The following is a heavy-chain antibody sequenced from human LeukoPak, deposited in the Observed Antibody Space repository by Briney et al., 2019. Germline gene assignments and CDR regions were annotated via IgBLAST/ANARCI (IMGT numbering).Heavy chain of an antibody. J-gene: IGHJ4*02. CDR3: AREFDWGHYLVLDY. D-gene: IGHD3-9*01. Sequence: ASVKVSCKASGGTFSSYAISWVRQAPGQGLEWMGGIIPIFGTANYAQKFQGRVTITADESTSTAYMELSSLRSEDTAVYYCAREFDWGHYLVLDYWGQGTLLTVSS. V-gene: IGHV1-69*13. CDR2: IIPIFGTA. CDR1: GGTFSSYA.